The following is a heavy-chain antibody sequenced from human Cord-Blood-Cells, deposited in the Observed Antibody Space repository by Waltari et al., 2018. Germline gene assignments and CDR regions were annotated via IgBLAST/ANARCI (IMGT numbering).Heavy chain of an antibody. Sequence: QLQLQESGPGLVKPSETLSLTCTVSGGSISSSSYYWGWIRQPPGKGLEWIGSIYYSGSTYYNPSLKSRVTISVDTSKNQFSLKLSSVTAADTAVYYCARQHPSSYYGSGSYFDYWGQGTLVTVSS. CDR1: GGSISSSSYY. CDR2: IYYSGST. V-gene: IGHV4-39*01. D-gene: IGHD3-10*01. CDR3: ARQHPSSYYGSGSYFDY. J-gene: IGHJ4*02.